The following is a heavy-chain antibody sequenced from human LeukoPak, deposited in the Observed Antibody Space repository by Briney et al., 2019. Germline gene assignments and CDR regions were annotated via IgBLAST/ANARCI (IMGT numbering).Heavy chain of an antibody. D-gene: IGHD6-6*01. CDR3: AREGSSSRYFDS. J-gene: IGHJ4*02. CDR1: GYTFTSSE. CDR2: ITSSGSTI. V-gene: IGHV3-48*03. Sequence: PGGSLRLSCGASGYTFTSSEMNWVRQVPGKGLEWISYITSSGSTIYYADSVKGRFTISRDNAKNSLYLQMNSLRAEDTAVYFCAREGSSSRYFDSWGQGTLVTVSS.